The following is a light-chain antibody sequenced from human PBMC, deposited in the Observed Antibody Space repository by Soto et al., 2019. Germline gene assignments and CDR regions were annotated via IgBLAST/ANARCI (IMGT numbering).Light chain of an antibody. CDR2: AAS. V-gene: IGKV3-15*01. CDR1: QSVNSN. J-gene: IGKJ2*01. CDR3: QHYSNWRRT. Sequence: EIVMTQSPATLSVSPGERATLSCRASQSVNSNLAWYQQKPGHTPRLLMYAASTRTAGIPARCSGSGSGTDFSLPITCLQSEDFAVYYCQHYSNWRRTFGQWTKLEIK.